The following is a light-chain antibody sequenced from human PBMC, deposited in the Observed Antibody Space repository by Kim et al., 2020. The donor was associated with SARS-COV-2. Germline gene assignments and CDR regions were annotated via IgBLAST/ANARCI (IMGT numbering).Light chain of an antibody. V-gene: IGKV1-17*03. CDR3: LQHYNYPLT. Sequence: ASVGDRVTITCRASQGISNYLAWFQQKTGKVPERLIYGTYNLQSGVPSRFSGTGSGTEFTLTISSLQPEDVATYYCLQHYNYPLTFGQGTKVEIK. CDR2: GTY. CDR1: QGISNY. J-gene: IGKJ1*01.